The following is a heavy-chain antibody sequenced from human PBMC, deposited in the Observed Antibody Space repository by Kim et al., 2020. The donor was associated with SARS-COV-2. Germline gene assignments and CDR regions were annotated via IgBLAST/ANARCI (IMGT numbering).Heavy chain of an antibody. CDR1: GFTLSSNG. J-gene: IGHJ5*02. CDR3: AKDWGSSGWYNWFDP. CDR2: ISYDGSNK. D-gene: IGHD6-19*01. V-gene: IGHV3-30*18. Sequence: GGSLRLSCAASGFTLSSNGMHWVRQAPGKGLEWVAVISYDGSNKYYADSVKGRFTISRDNSKNALYLQMNSLRAEDTAVYYCAKDWGSSGWYNWFDPWG.